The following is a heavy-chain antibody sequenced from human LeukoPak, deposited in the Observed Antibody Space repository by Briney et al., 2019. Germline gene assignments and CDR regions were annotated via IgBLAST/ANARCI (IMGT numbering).Heavy chain of an antibody. J-gene: IGHJ5*02. CDR1: GGSITTYY. CDR2: SYISGST. D-gene: IGHD6-19*01. CDR3: ARSRIVLADSLDP. V-gene: IGHV4-4*07. Sequence: PSETLSLTCTVSGGSITTYYWSWIRQPAGKGLEWIGRSYISGSTNYNPSLRSRVTMSVDTSKNQFSLKLRSVTAADTAVYYCARSRIVLADSLDPWGQGTLVTVSS.